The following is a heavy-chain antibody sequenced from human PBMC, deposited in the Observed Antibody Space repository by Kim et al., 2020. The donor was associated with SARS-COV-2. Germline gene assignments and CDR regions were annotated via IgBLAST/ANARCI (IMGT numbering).Heavy chain of an antibody. Sequence: ISYANSVTRRLTISRDNAQNSLYLQMNSLGAEDTAVYYCARPNPSGGFDYWGQGPLVTVSS. D-gene: IGHD2-15*01. V-gene: IGHV3-21*01. CDR2: I. CDR3: ARPNPSGGFDY. J-gene: IGHJ4*02.